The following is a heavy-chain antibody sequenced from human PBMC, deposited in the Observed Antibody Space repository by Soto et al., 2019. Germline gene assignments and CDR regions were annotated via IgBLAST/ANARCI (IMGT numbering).Heavy chain of an antibody. CDR1: GFTFGSYG. J-gene: IGHJ4*02. V-gene: IGHV3-30*03. Sequence: GGSLRLSCAASGFTFGSYGMHWVRQAPGKGLEWVAVISYDGSNKYYADSVKGRFTVSRDNSKNTLYLQMNSLRAEDTAVYYCARVWFGELLQFDYWGQGTLVTVSS. D-gene: IGHD3-10*01. CDR2: ISYDGSNK. CDR3: ARVWFGELLQFDY.